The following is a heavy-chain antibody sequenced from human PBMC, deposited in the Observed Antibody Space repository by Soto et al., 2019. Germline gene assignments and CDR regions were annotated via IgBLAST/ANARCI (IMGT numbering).Heavy chain of an antibody. CDR2: ISSGSTYI. V-gene: IGHV3-21*01. Sequence: LSCVASGFTFSPYSINWVRQAPGKGLEWVSSISSGSTYIYYADSVKGRFTISRDNAKNSLYLQMNSLRAEDTAVYYCAASACGGDCPFHHWGQGTLVTVS. CDR1: GFTFSPYS. J-gene: IGHJ1*01. D-gene: IGHD2-21*02. CDR3: AASACGGDCPFHH.